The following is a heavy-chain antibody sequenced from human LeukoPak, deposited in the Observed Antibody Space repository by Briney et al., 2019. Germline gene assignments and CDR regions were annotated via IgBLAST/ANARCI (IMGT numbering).Heavy chain of an antibody. CDR1: GYTFTSYG. CDR2: ISAYNGNT. CDR3: ARVALEIVVVSEYSAY. V-gene: IGHV1-18*01. D-gene: IGHD3-22*01. J-gene: IGHJ4*02. Sequence: ASVKVSCKASGYTFTSYGISWVRQAPGQGLEWMGWISAYNGNTNYAQKLQGRVTMTTDTSTSTAYMELRSLRSDDTAVYYCARVALEIVVVSEYSAYWGPGTLVTVSS.